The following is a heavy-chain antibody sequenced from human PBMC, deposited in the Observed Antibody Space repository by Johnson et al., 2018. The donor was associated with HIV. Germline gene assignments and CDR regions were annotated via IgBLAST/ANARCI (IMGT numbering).Heavy chain of an antibody. D-gene: IGHD3-16*01. J-gene: IGHJ3*02. CDR2: ISWNSGSI. CDR1: GFTFDDYA. V-gene: IGHV3-9*01. Sequence: VQLLESGGGLVQPGRSLRLSCAASGFTFDDYAMHWVRQAPGKGLEWVSGISWNSGSIGYADSVKGRFTISRDNAKNSLYLQMNSLRAEDTALYYCAKSVGVDAFDIWGQGTMVTVSS. CDR3: AKSVGVDAFDI.